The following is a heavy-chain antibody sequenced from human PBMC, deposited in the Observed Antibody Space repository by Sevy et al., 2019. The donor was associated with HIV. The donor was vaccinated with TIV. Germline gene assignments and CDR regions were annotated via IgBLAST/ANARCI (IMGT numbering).Heavy chain of an antibody. CDR2: ISTGSPTI. D-gene: IGHD3-16*01. V-gene: IGHV3-48*01. CDR3: AIDPRDGGDY. J-gene: IGHJ4*02. CDR1: GFIFSSYS. Sequence: GGSLRLSCAASGFIFSSYSMNWVRQAPGKGLEWISYISTGSPTIYYAGSVKGRFTVSRDNARSSLFLQMNSLRGEDTAVYYCAIDPRDGGDYWGQGTLVTVSS.